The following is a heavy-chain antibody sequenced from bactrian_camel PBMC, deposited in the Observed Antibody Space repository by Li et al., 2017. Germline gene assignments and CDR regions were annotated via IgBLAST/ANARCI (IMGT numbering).Heavy chain of an antibody. V-gene: IGHV3S40*01. D-gene: IGHD2*01. CDR2: IVFGGST. CDR1: GFTFASDD. CDR3: AAEAEWRQKRAVQGAYCTSAQEDLFPY. J-gene: IGHJ4*01. Sequence: DVQLVESGGGLVQPGGSLRLSCAASGFTFASDDMSWVRQAPGIECKLISTIVFGGSTFYSDSVKGRFTISHDKSKNTAYLQMNDLKPEDTAMYYCAAEAEWRQKRAVQGAYCTSAQEDLFPYWGQGTQVTVS.